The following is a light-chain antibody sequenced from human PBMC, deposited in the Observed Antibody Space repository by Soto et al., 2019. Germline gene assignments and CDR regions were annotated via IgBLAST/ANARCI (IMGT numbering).Light chain of an antibody. CDR1: QSLLHSNGYNY. J-gene: IGKJ4*01. Sequence: DIVMTQSPLSLPVTPGEPASISCRSSQSLLHSNGYNYLDWYLQKPGQSPQLLIYLGSNRGSGVPDRFSGSGSGTDFTLKISRVEAEDVGVYYCMQALQGLTVGVGTKVEIK. CDR2: LGS. CDR3: MQALQGLT. V-gene: IGKV2-28*01.